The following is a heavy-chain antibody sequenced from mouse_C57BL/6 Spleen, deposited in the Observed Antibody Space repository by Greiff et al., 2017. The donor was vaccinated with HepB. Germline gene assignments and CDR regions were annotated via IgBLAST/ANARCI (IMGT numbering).Heavy chain of an antibody. J-gene: IGHJ4*01. CDR1: GYTFTSYG. D-gene: IGHD2-3*01. V-gene: IGHV1-81*01. CDR3: ARADGYYGDY. CDR2: IYPRSGNT. Sequence: VKLQESGAELARPGASVKLSCKASGYTFTSYGISWVKQRTGQGLEWIGEIYPRSGNTYYNEKFKGKATLTADKSSSTAYMELRSLTSEDSAVYFCARADGYYGDYWGQRTSVTVSS.